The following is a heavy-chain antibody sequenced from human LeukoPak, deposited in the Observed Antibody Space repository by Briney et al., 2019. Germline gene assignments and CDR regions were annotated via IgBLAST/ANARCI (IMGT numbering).Heavy chain of an antibody. CDR3: ARDYPADY. J-gene: IGHJ4*02. Sequence: GGSLRLSCAASGFTFSSYPIHWVRQAPGKGLDWVALISSDGSDKKYADSVKGRFTISRDNFKNTLYLQMHSLRVEDTAVYYCARDYPADYWGQGTLVTVSS. CDR2: ISSDGSDK. V-gene: IGHV3-30-3*01. CDR1: GFTFSSYP.